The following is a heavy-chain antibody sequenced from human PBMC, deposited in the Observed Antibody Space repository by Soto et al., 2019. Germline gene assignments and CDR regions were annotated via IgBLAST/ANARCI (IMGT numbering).Heavy chain of an antibody. CDR1: GGSFSGYY. CDR2: INHSGTI. CDR3: ARADRTLVTSYSLDV. J-gene: IGHJ6*02. D-gene: IGHD2-21*02. Sequence: PSETQALTWAVYGGSFSGYYWTWIRQPPGKRLEWIGEINHSGTINFNPSLKSRLTISLDTSKKHFSLKLSSVADADTAAYYCARADRTLVTSYSLDVWGQGTTVTVSS. V-gene: IGHV4-34*01.